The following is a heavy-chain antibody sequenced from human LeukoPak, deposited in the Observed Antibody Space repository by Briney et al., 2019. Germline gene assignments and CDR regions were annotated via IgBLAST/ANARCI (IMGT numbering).Heavy chain of an antibody. CDR2: IKEDGSDN. J-gene: IGHJ4*02. CDR3: ARGGGAPDY. D-gene: IGHD3-16*01. Sequence: GGSLRLSCATSGLTFRTYWMSWVRQAPGKGLEWVANIKEDGSDNNYVDSVKGRFTISRDNAKNSLFLQMNSLRAEDTALYYCARGGGAPDYWGQGTLVTVSS. V-gene: IGHV3-7*04. CDR1: GLTFRTYW.